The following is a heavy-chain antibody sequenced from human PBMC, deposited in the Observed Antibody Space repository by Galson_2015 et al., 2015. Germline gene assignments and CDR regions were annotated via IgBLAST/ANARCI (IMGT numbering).Heavy chain of an antibody. CDR3: ARDYYYDSLPNWFDP. Sequence: SLRLSCAASGFTFSSYGMHWVRQAPGKGLEWVAVIWYDGSNKYYADSVKGRFTISRDNSKNTLYLQMNSLRAEDTAVYYCARDYYYDSLPNWFDPWGQGTLVTVSS. V-gene: IGHV3-33*08. D-gene: IGHD3-22*01. CDR2: IWYDGSNK. J-gene: IGHJ5*02. CDR1: GFTFSSYG.